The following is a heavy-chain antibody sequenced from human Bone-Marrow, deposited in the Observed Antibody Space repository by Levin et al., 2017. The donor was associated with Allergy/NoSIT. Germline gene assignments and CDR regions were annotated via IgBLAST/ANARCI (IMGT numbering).Heavy chain of an antibody. V-gene: IGHV6-1*01. J-gene: IGHJ4*02. CDR2: TYYRSKKWFN. CDR3: SRGQDYGDCTSTSCVDY. Sequence: RASETLSLTCAISGDSVSSNSAAWNWIRQSPSRGLEWLGRTYYRSKKWFNDYAVSVEGRITITPDTSKNQFSLQLNSVTPEDTAIYYCSRGQDYGDCTSTSCVDYWGQGTLVTVSS. CDR1: GDSVSSNSAA. D-gene: IGHD2-2*01.